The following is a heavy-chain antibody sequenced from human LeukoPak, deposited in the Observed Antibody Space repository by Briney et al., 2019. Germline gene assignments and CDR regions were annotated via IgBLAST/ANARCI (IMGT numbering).Heavy chain of an antibody. Sequence: SGTLSLTCAVSGGSISSSNWWSWVRQPPGKGLEWIGEIYHSGSTNYNPSLKSRVTISVDKSKNQFSLKLSSVTAADTAVYYCARKYCSSTSCSSAFDIWGQGTMATVSS. CDR3: ARKYCSSTSCSSAFDI. CDR2: IYHSGST. CDR1: GGSISSSNW. V-gene: IGHV4-4*02. D-gene: IGHD2-2*01. J-gene: IGHJ3*02.